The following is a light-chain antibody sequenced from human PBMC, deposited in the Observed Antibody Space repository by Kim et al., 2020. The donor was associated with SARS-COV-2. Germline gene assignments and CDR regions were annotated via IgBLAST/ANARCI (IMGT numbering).Light chain of an antibody. J-gene: IGKJ1*01. CDR3: QQRSNWWT. Sequence: SLSPGERATLSCRAGQSVSSYLAWYQQKPGQAPRLLIYDASNRATGIPARFSGSGSGTDFTLTISGLEPEDFAVYYCQQRSNWWTFGQGTKVDIK. CDR1: QSVSSY. CDR2: DAS. V-gene: IGKV3-11*01.